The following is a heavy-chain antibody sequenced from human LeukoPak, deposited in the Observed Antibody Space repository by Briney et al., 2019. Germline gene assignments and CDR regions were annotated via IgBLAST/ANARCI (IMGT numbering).Heavy chain of an antibody. D-gene: IGHD1-14*01. CDR3: AESYNLWHFQH. CDR1: GGSISSYY. CDR2: IYYSGST. V-gene: IGHV4-59*01. Sequence: ASETLSLTCTVSGGSISSYYWSWIRQPPGKGLEWIGYIYYSGSTNYNPSLKSRVTISVDTSKNQFSLKLSSVTAADTAVYYCAESYNLWHFQHWGQGTLVTVSS. J-gene: IGHJ1*01.